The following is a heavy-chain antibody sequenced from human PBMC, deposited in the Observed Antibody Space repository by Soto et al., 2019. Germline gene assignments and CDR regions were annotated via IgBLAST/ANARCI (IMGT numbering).Heavy chain of an antibody. D-gene: IGHD3-9*01. CDR1: GGSISSGGYY. CDR3: ARAPHYDILTGYYPPYYYYGMDV. V-gene: IGHV4-30-2*01. CDR2: IYHSGST. J-gene: IGHJ6*02. Sequence: PSETLSLTCTVSGGSISSGGYYWSWIRQHPGKGLEWIGYIYHSGSTYYNPSLKSRVTISVDRSKNQFSLKLSSVTAADTAVYYCARAPHYDILTGYYPPYYYYGMDVWGQGTTVTVSS.